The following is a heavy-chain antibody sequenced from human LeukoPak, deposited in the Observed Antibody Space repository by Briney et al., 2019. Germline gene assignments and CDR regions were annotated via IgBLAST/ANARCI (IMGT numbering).Heavy chain of an antibody. CDR3: ATLINSMIVLGGAFDI. CDR2: ISSSSSYI. CDR1: GFTFSSYS. Sequence: SGGSLRLSCAASGFTFSSYSMNWVRQAPGKGLEWVSSISSSSSYIYYADSVKGRFTISRDNAKNSLYLQMNSLRAEDTAVYYCATLINSMIVLGGAFDIWGQGTMITVSS. J-gene: IGHJ3*02. D-gene: IGHD3-22*01. V-gene: IGHV3-21*01.